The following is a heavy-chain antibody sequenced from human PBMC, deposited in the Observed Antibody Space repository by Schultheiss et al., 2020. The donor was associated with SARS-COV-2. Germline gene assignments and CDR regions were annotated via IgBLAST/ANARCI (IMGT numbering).Heavy chain of an antibody. CDR1: GFTFSIHW. Sequence: GGSLRLSCAASGFTFSIHWMTWVRHVPGKGLEWVSYISSSSSTIYYGDSVKGRFTISRDNAKNSLYLQMNSLRAEDTAVYYCARHKWSSNSSPADCWGQGILVTVSS. CDR3: ARHKWSSNSSPADC. J-gene: IGHJ4*02. V-gene: IGHV3-48*01. CDR2: ISSSSSTI. D-gene: IGHD6-6*01.